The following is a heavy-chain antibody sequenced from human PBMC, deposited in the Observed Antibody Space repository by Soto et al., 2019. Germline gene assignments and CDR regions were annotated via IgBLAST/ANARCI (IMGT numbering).Heavy chain of an antibody. Sequence: PGGSLRLSCAASGFIFDDYGMSWVRQGQGKGLEWVSGINWNGGSTVYADSVKGRFTISRDNAKNSLYLQMNSLRAEDTALYYCARVLSSGNSDPFDYWGQGTLVTVSS. J-gene: IGHJ4*02. V-gene: IGHV3-20*04. CDR3: ARVLSSGNSDPFDY. D-gene: IGHD3-22*01. CDR2: INWNGGST. CDR1: GFIFDDYG.